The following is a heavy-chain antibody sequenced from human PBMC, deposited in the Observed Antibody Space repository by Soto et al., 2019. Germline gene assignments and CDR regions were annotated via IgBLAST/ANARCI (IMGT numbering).Heavy chain of an antibody. CDR3: AREWSAFDY. CDR2: MYSSGSS. V-gene: IGHV4-59*01. D-gene: IGHD2-15*01. CDR1: GVSITSYK. Sequence: ASETLSLTCTVSGVSITSYKWSWIRQSPGKGLEWIAYMYSSGSSSYNPSLKSRVTISVDTSRNQYSLQLNSATAADTAVYYCAREWSAFDYWGQGILVTVYS. J-gene: IGHJ4*02.